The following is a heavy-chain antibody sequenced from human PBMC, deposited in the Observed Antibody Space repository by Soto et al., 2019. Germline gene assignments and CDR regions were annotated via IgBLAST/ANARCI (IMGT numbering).Heavy chain of an antibody. CDR2: ITGDESIK. Sequence: EVQLLESGGGLVQPGGSLRLSCAASGFTFTDFWIHWVRQVPGKGLEWVSRITGDESIKNYADSVRGRFTIARDKAKNAMYLPMDSLRADDTAINFCTRGANGGYYVDVLGTGTTVTVSS. J-gene: IGHJ6*03. D-gene: IGHD3-16*01. V-gene: IGHV3-74*01. CDR3: TRGANGGYYVDV. CDR1: GFTFTDFW.